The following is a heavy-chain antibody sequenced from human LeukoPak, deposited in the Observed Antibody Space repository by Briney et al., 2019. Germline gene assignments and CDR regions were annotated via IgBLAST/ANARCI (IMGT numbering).Heavy chain of an antibody. CDR2: IYYSGSA. D-gene: IGHD3-10*01. J-gene: IGHJ5*02. Sequence: SETLSLTCTVSGGSISSYYWSWIRQPPGKGLEWIGYIYYSGSANYNPSLKSRVTISVDTSKNQFSLKLSSVTAADTAVYYCARARRDYYGSGSYLCWFDPWGQGTLVTVSS. CDR3: ARARRDYYGSGSYLCWFDP. V-gene: IGHV4-59*01. CDR1: GGSISSYY.